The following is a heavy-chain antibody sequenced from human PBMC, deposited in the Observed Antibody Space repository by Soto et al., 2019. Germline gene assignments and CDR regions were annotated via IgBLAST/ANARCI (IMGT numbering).Heavy chain of an antibody. D-gene: IGHD6-13*01. Sequence: PGGSLRLSCAASGFTFSSYAMSWVRQAPGKGLEWVSAISGSGGSTYYADSVKGRFTISRDNSKNTLYLQMNSLRAEDTAVYYCAINPLIAAAGTRWSYWGQGVLVTVSS. CDR2: ISGSGGST. V-gene: IGHV3-23*01. CDR1: GFTFSSYA. J-gene: IGHJ4*02. CDR3: AINPLIAAAGTRWSY.